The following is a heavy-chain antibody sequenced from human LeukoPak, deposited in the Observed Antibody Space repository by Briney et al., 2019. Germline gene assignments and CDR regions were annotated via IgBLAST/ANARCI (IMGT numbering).Heavy chain of an antibody. CDR1: GFTFSSYG. V-gene: IGHV3-30*03. D-gene: IGHD2-15*01. CDR3: ATWRGYCSGGSCYPFDY. J-gene: IGHJ4*02. CDR2: ISYDRSNK. Sequence: GGSLRLSCAASGFTFSSYGMHWVRQAPGKGLEWVAVISYDRSNKYYADSVKGRFTISRDNSKNTLYLQMNSLRAEDTAVYYCATWRGYCSGGSCYPFDYWGQGTLVTVSS.